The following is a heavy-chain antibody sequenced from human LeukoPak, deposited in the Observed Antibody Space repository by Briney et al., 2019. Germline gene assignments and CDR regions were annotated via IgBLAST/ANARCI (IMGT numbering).Heavy chain of an antibody. CDR2: IYTSGST. J-gene: IGHJ4*02. CDR3: ARGPYYYDSSGTFDY. D-gene: IGHD3-22*01. Sequence: SETLSLTCTVFGGSISSYYWSWIRQPAGKGLEWIGRIYTSGSTNYNPSLKSRVTMSVDTSKNQFSLKLSSVTAADTAVYYCARGPYYYDSSGTFDYWGQGTLVTVSS. V-gene: IGHV4-4*07. CDR1: GGSISSYY.